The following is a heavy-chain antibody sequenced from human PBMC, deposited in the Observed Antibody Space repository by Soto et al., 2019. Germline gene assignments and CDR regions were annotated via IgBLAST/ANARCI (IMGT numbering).Heavy chain of an antibody. V-gene: IGHV4-39*01. CDR3: ARYSSSWNNWFDP. CDR1: GGSISSSSYY. CDR2: IYYSGST. Sequence: SETLSLTCTVSGGSISSSSYYWGWIRQPPGKGLEWIGSIYYSGSTYYNPSLKSRVTISVDTSKNQFSLKLSSVTAADTAVYYCARYSSSWNNWFDPWGQGTLVTVSS. D-gene: IGHD6-13*01. J-gene: IGHJ5*02.